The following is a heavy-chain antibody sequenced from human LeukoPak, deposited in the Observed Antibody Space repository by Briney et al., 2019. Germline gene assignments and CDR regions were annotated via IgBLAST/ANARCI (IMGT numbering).Heavy chain of an antibody. V-gene: IGHV1-69*13. Sequence: SVKVSCKASGGTFSSYAISWVRQAPGQGLEWMGGIIPIFGTANYAQKFQGRVTITADESTSTAYMELSSLRSEDTAVYYCARGRDTAMRLSYFPSPDIWGQGTMVTVSS. D-gene: IGHD5-18*01. CDR1: GGTFSSYA. CDR2: IIPIFGTA. J-gene: IGHJ3*02. CDR3: ARGRDTAMRLSYFPSPDI.